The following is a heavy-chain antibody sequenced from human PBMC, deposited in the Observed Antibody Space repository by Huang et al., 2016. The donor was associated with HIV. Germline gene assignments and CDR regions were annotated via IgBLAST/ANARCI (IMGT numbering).Heavy chain of an antibody. CDR3: AKVKGVVKLDH. J-gene: IGHJ4*02. D-gene: IGHD3-3*01. CDR1: GASVRIDHYY. V-gene: IGHV4-61*01. Sequence: QVQLQESGPGLVRPSETLSLTCTVSGASVRIDHYYWSWIRQPPGKELEWIGSIYSDGTTNYHPSLKCRVTMSRDTSKNQFSLRLSSVTTADTAIYYCAKVKGVVKLDHWGQGTLVTVSS. CDR2: IYSDGTT.